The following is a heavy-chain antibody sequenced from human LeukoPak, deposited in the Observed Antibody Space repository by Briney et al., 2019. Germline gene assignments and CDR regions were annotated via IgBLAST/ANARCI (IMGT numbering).Heavy chain of an antibody. CDR2: ISGSRKNI. CDR1: GFTFSSYA. Sequence: GGSLRLSCAASGFTFSSYAMSWVRQAPGKGLEWLSSISGSRKNIYYADSVKGRFTVSRDNSKNILYLQMNSLRAEDTAIYFCAKDMRALSAIDFWGQGTLVSVSS. CDR3: AKDMRALSAIDF. D-gene: IGHD3-16*01. J-gene: IGHJ4*02. V-gene: IGHV3-23*01.